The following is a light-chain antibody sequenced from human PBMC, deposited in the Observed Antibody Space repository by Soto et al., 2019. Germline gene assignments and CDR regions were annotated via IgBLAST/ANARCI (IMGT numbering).Light chain of an antibody. CDR3: SSYTSSSPYV. CDR2: DVS. J-gene: IGLJ1*01. Sequence: QSVLTQPASVSGSPGQAITISCTGTSSDVGSYILVSWYQQHPGKAPKLMIYDVSNRPSGVSNRFSGSKSGNTASLTISGLQAEDEADYYCSSYTSSSPYVFGTGTKVTVL. V-gene: IGLV2-14*02. CDR1: SSDVGSYIL.